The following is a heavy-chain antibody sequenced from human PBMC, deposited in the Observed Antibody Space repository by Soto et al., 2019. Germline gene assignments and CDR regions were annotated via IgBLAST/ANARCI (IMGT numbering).Heavy chain of an antibody. CDR2: IYHTGSS. V-gene: IGHV4-30-2*01. Sequence: QLQLQESGSGLVKPSQTLSLTCTVSGGSISSGGYSWGWIRQPPGKGLEWIGYIYHTGSSYYIPSLKNRVTISVDKSKNHFSLELTSVTAADTAVYFCAKEGDYSAYDIWGQGTMVIVSS. CDR3: AKEGDYSAYDI. D-gene: IGHD4-17*01. J-gene: IGHJ3*02. CDR1: GGSISSGGYS.